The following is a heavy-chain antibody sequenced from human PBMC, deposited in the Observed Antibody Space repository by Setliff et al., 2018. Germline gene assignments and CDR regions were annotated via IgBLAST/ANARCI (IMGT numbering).Heavy chain of an antibody. D-gene: IGHD3-9*01. J-gene: IGHJ4*02. CDR2: IHYSGST. V-gene: IGHV4-39*02. Sequence: PSETLSLTCTVSGGSISSGSYYWGWIRQPPRKGLEWIGSIHYSGSTYYNPSLKSRFTISRDNSKNTVFLQMNSLTTDDTAVYYCAKVDQFDLEGLDYWGQGALVTVSS. CDR1: GGSISSGSYY. CDR3: AKVDQFDLEGLDY.